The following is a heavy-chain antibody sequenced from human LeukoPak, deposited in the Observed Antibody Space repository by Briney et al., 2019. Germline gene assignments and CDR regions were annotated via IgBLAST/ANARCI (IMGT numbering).Heavy chain of an antibody. CDR3: ARDHPRDYYYDSSGYYDAFDI. V-gene: IGHV1-69*05. CDR1: GGTFSSYA. D-gene: IGHD3-22*01. J-gene: IGHJ3*02. CDR2: IIPIFGTA. Sequence: SVKVSCKASGGTFSSYAISWVRRAPGQGLEWMGGIIPIFGTANYAQKFQGRVTITTDESTSTAYMELSSLRSEDTAVYYCARDHPRDYYYDSSGYYDAFDIWGQGTMVTVSS.